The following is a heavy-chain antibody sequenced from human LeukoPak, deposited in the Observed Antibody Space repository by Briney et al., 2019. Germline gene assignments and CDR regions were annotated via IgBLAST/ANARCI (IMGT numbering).Heavy chain of an antibody. CDR2: IYHSGST. J-gene: IGHJ5*02. Sequence: PGESLKISCKGSGYSFTSYWIGWVRQMPGKGLEWMGIIYHSGSTNYNPSLKSRVTISVDTSKNQFSLKLSSVTAADTAVYYCARDGRGSSSWYVGWFDPWGQGTLVTVSS. CDR1: GYSFTSYW. D-gene: IGHD6-13*01. V-gene: IGHV4-38-2*02. CDR3: ARDGRGSSSWYVGWFDP.